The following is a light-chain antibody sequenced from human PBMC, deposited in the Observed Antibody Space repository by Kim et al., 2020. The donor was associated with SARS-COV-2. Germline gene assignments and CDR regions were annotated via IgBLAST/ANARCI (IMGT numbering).Light chain of an antibody. CDR1: QSITSG. CDR2: NVS. Sequence: SPLSASVGDTVTITCRSSQSITSGLAWYQHKPGKAPKLLIYNVSNLDSGVPSRFSGSGSGTQFTLTISSLQPGDFATYYCQQHNGYFGGGTKVDIK. CDR3: QQHNGY. J-gene: IGKJ4*01. V-gene: IGKV1-5*01.